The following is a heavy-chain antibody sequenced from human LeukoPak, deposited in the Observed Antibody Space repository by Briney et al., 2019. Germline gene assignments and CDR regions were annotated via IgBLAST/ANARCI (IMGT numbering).Heavy chain of an antibody. D-gene: IGHD6-19*01. CDR2: LSYDENKT. J-gene: IGHJ4*02. Sequence: PGGSLRLSCAASGFTFSSYGMHWVRQAPGKGLEWVAVLSYDENKTYIADSVKGRFTISRDNAKNTVFLAMNSLRVEDTAVYYCARVGGSGWYGYVDYWGQGTLVTVSS. V-gene: IGHV3-30*19. CDR1: GFTFSSYG. CDR3: ARVGGSGWYGYVDY.